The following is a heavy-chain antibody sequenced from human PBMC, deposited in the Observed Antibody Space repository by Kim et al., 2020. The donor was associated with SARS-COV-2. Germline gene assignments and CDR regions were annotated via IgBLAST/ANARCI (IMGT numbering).Heavy chain of an antibody. D-gene: IGHD4-17*01. V-gene: IGHV3-30*04. CDR3: ARAPDYGDSIAIGYFDL. J-gene: IGHJ2*01. CDR2: ISYDGSNK. CDR1: GFTFSSYA. Sequence: GGSLRLSCAASGFTFSSYAMHWVRQAPGKGLEWVAVISYDGSNKYYADSVKGRFTISRDNSKNTLYLQMNSLRAEDTAVYYCARAPDYGDSIAIGYFDLWGRGTLVTVSS.